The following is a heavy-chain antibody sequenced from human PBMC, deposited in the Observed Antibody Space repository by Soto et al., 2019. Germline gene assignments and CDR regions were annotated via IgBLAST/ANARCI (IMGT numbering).Heavy chain of an antibody. Sequence: QVQLVQSGADVNKPGASVKVSCKASGYTFTSYYLHWVRQPPGQALEWMGVINPSGGSTSYAQKFQGRVTMTRDTSTSTVYMELSSLISEDTAVYYCARAQWELRGVFDYWGQGTLVTVSS. J-gene: IGHJ4*02. V-gene: IGHV1-46*01. D-gene: IGHD1-26*01. CDR1: GYTFTSYY. CDR3: ARAQWELRGVFDY. CDR2: INPSGGST.